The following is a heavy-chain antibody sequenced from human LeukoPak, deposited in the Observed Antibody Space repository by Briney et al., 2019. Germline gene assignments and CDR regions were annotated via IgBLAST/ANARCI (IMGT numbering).Heavy chain of an antibody. D-gene: IGHD3-3*01. Sequence: ASVKVSCKASGYTFTSYYMHWVGQAPGQGLEWMGIINPSGGSTSYAQKFQGRVTMTRDTSTSTVYMELSSLRSEDTAVYYCARDHESTYYDFWSGYFSQRSYYFDYWGQGTLVTVSS. CDR3: ARDHESTYYDFWSGYFSQRSYYFDY. CDR2: INPSGGST. CDR1: GYTFTSYY. J-gene: IGHJ4*02. V-gene: IGHV1-46*01.